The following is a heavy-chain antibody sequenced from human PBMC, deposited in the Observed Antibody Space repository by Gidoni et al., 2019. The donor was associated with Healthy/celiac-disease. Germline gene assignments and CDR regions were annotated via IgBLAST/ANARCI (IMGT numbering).Heavy chain of an antibody. CDR2: ISYDVSNK. J-gene: IGHJ4*02. CDR1: GFTFSSNC. V-gene: IGHV3-30*18. Sequence: QVQLVESGGGVVQPGRSLRLSCAASGFTFSSNCMHWVRQSPGKVLEWLAVISYDVSNKYYADAVKGRFTIASDYSKNTLYLQMNSLRAEDTAVYYCAKDRGYYDSSGYYGADYWGQGTLVTVSS. D-gene: IGHD3-22*01. CDR3: AKDRGYYDSSGYYGADY.